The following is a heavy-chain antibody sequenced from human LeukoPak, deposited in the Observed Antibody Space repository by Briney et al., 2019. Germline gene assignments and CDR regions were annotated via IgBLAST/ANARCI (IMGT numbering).Heavy chain of an antibody. CDR3: AKGQERSFLAS. Sequence: GGSLRLSCAASGFTFSSYGMHWVRQAPGKGLEWVAVISYDGSNKYYADSVKGRFTISRDNSKSTLYLQMNSLRPDDTAVYYCAKGQERSFLASWGQGTLVTVSS. J-gene: IGHJ4*02. D-gene: IGHD6-19*01. V-gene: IGHV3-30*18. CDR1: GFTFSSYG. CDR2: ISYDGSNK.